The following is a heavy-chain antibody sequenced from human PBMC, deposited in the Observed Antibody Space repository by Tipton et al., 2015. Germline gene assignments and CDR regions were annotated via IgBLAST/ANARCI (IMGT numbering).Heavy chain of an antibody. J-gene: IGHJ4*02. CDR3: ACQDYDSLTRDYQTVDY. D-gene: IGHD3-9*01. CDR2: IYFSGST. V-gene: IGHV4-39*01. CDR1: GGSIRSSSYY. Sequence: TLSLTCTVSGGSIRSSSYYWGWIRQPPGKGLEWIGSIYFSGSTYYSPSLTSRVTISIDRFKNQFSLKLTSVTAADTAVYYCACQDYDSLTRDYQTVDYWGQGTLVTVSS.